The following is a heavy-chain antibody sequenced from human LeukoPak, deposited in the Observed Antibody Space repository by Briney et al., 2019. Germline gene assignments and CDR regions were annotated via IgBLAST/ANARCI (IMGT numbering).Heavy chain of an antibody. CDR2: ISWNSAYI. CDR1: GFTFDDYA. Sequence: PGGSLRLSCAASGFTFDDYAMHWVRQAPGKGLEWVSGISWNSAYIGYADSVKGRFTISRDNAKNSLYLQMNGLRAEDTALYYCAKARYDTTPGAFDVWGQGTMVIVSS. D-gene: IGHD3-22*01. J-gene: IGHJ3*01. CDR3: AKARYDTTPGAFDV. V-gene: IGHV3-9*01.